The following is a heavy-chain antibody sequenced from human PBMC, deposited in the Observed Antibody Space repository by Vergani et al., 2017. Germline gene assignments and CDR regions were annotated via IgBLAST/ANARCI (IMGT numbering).Heavy chain of an antibody. CDR1: DFISNGHY. J-gene: IGHJ4*02. V-gene: IGHV4-38-2*01. Sequence: QVQLQESGPGLVKPSETLSLICDVFDFISNGHYWGWMRQSPEKGLEGIGRLYASGSTYYSPSLKSRVAISIDTSKNHFSLILSSVTAADTAVYYCARHLRGYSYGVFDYWGQGREVTVSS. D-gene: IGHD5-18*01. CDR2: LYASGST. CDR3: ARHLRGYSYGVFDY.